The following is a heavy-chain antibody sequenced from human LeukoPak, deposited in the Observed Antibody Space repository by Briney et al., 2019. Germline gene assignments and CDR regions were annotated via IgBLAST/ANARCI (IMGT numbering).Heavy chain of an antibody. D-gene: IGHD5-18*01. J-gene: IGHJ4*02. CDR1: GYTFTGYY. CDR3: ARDTLYGYGYDY. CDR2: INPNSGGT. V-gene: IGHV1-2*02. Sequence: GASVKVSCKASGYTFTGYYMHWVRQAPGQGLEWMGWINPNSGGTNYAQKFQGRVTMTRDTSISTAYMELSSLRSDDTALYYCARDTLYGYGYDYWGQGTLVTVSS.